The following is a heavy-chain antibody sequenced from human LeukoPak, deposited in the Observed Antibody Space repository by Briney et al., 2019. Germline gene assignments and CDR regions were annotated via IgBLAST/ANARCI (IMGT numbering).Heavy chain of an antibody. CDR2: VSYDGNKK. V-gene: IGHV3-30*18. CDR1: GFTFSSYA. CDR3: AKGPFYTGYCSSTSCYTPADV. Sequence: PGRSLRLSCAASGFTFSSYAMPWVRQAPGKGLEWVAIVSYDGNKKHYADSVKGRFTISRDNSKNTLYLQMNNLRAEDTAVYYCAKGPFYTGYCSSTSCYTPADVWGQGTTVTVSS. D-gene: IGHD2-2*02. J-gene: IGHJ6*02.